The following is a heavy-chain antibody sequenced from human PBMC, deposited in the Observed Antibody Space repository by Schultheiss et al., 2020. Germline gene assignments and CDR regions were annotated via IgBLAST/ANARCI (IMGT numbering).Heavy chain of an antibody. Sequence: GGSLRLSCVASGFAFSDYEMNWVRQAPGKGPEWISHISSSGTTIFYANSVRGRFTISRDNADNSLFLQMNSLRDEDTAVYYCARGMNSGYWGQGTLVTVSS. V-gene: IGHV3-48*03. CDR1: GFAFSDYE. CDR2: ISSSGTTI. D-gene: IGHD1-26*01. CDR3: ARGMNSGY. J-gene: IGHJ4*02.